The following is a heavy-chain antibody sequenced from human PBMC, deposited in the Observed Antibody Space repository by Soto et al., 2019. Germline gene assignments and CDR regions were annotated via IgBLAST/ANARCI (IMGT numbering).Heavy chain of an antibody. D-gene: IGHD3-10*01. CDR1: GGSFSGYS. CDR3: ARDKITGLFDY. Sequence: SETLSLTCAVYGGSFSGYSWTWIRQPPGTGLEWIGEINPSGSTNYNPSLKSRVTISVDTSKSQFSLKLTSVTAADTAVYYCARDKITGLFDYWGQGTLVSVSS. J-gene: IGHJ4*02. CDR2: INPSGST. V-gene: IGHV4-34*01.